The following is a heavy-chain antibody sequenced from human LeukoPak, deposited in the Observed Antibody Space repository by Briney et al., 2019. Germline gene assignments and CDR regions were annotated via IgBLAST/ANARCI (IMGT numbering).Heavy chain of an antibody. V-gene: IGHV1-8*01. D-gene: IGHD3-22*01. J-gene: IGHJ4*02. CDR1: GYIFTSYD. Sequence: ASVKVSCKASGYIFTSYDINWVRQATGQGLEWMGWMNPNSGNTGYAQKFQGRVTMTRNTSISTAYMELSSLRSEDTAVYYCARGGSYYDSSGYYYLYWGQGTLVTVSS. CDR2: MNPNSGNT. CDR3: ARGGSYYDSSGYYYLY.